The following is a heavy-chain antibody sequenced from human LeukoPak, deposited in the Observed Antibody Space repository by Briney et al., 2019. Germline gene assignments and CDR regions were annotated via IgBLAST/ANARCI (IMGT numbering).Heavy chain of an antibody. CDR1: GFTVSSNY. Sequence: GGSLRLSCAASGFTVSSNYMSWVRQAPGKGLEWVSVIYSGGGTYYADSVKGRFTISRDNSKDTLYLQMNSLRAEDTAVYYCARDRLPGIAVAGYYYYGMDVWGQGTTVTVSS. D-gene: IGHD6-19*01. J-gene: IGHJ6*02. V-gene: IGHV3-66*01. CDR2: IYSGGGT. CDR3: ARDRLPGIAVAGYYYYGMDV.